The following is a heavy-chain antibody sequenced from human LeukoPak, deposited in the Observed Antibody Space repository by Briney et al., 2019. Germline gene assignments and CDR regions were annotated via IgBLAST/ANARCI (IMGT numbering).Heavy chain of an antibody. Sequence: GGSLRVSCAASGFRFSVCSLSWLRHAPGKGREWVATINEVGSKTYYDDSVKGRFTISRDNAKNSLYLEMSSLRAEDTAVYYCARLLGTVTTFDYWGQGTLVTVSS. V-gene: IGHV3-7*01. CDR1: GFRFSVCS. CDR2: INEVGSKT. D-gene: IGHD1-26*01. CDR3: ARLLGTVTTFDY. J-gene: IGHJ4*02.